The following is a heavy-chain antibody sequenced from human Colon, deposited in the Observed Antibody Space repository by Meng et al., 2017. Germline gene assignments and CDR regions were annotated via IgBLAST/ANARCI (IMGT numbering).Heavy chain of an antibody. Sequence: GGSLRLSCAASGFTFSPYTMDWVRQAPGKGLEWVASIISSGNNIYYADSVKGRFTISRDNAKSSLYLQMNSLRDEDTAVYYCARERAGYYYDYWGQGTRVTCSS. D-gene: IGHD3-9*01. CDR3: ARERAGYYYDY. J-gene: IGHJ4*02. CDR1: GFTFSPYT. CDR2: IISSGNNI. V-gene: IGHV3-21*01.